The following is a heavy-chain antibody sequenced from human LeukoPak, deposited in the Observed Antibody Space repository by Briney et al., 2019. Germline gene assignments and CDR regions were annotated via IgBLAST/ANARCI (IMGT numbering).Heavy chain of an antibody. CDR2: INPNSGGT. V-gene: IGHV1-2*02. CDR1: GGAFTNYA. CDR3: ARGLNYGDFGLDY. J-gene: IGHJ4*02. D-gene: IGHD4-17*01. Sequence: ASVKVSCKASGGAFTNYAITWVRQAPGQGLEWMGRINPNSGGTNYAQKFQGRVTMTRDTSISTAYMELSRLRSDDTAVYYCARGLNYGDFGLDYWGQGTLVTVSS.